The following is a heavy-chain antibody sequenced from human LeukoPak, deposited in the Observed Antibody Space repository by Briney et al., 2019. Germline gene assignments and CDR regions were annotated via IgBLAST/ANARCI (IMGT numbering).Heavy chain of an antibody. V-gene: IGHV3-30*04. CDR3: ARGLGYSYGYGIDY. CDR1: GFTFSSYA. D-gene: IGHD5-18*01. J-gene: IGHJ4*02. CDR2: IAYDGSNK. Sequence: GGSLRLSCAASGFTFSSYAMHWVRQAPGRGLEWVAVIAYDGSNKGYADSVKGRFTISRDNSKNTLYLQMNSLRAEDTAVYSCARGLGYSYGYGIDYWGQGTLVIASS.